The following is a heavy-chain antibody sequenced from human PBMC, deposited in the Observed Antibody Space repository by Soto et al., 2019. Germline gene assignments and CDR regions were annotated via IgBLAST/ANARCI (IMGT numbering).Heavy chain of an antibody. J-gene: IGHJ4*02. Sequence: GGSLRLSCAASGFTLSSYAIHWVRQAPGKGLEWVTVISRGGSNLYFADSVKGRFTISRDNSKNTLYLQMNSLRSEATAVYYCAREVEYTSAFGILSSFDYWGQGTLVTVSS. D-gene: IGHD6-19*01. CDR2: ISRGGSNL. CDR3: AREVEYTSAFGILSSFDY. CDR1: GFTLSSYA. V-gene: IGHV3-30-3*01.